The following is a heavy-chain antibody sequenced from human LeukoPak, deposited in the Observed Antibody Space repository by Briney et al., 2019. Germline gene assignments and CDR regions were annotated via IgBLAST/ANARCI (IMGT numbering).Heavy chain of an antibody. J-gene: IGHJ4*02. Sequence: SVNVSCKASGGTFSSYAISWVRQAPGQGLEWMGGIIPIFGTANYAQKFQGRDTITADESTSTAYMELSSLRSEDTAVYYCARGQFHSSSWYGVLDYWGQGTLVTVSS. CDR3: ARGQFHSSSWYGVLDY. CDR2: IIPIFGTA. CDR1: GGTFSSYA. D-gene: IGHD6-13*01. V-gene: IGHV1-69*13.